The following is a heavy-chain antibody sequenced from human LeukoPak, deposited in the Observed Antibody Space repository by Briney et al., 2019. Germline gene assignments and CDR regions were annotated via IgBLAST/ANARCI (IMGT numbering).Heavy chain of an antibody. V-gene: IGHV3-21*01. J-gene: IGHJ4*02. CDR2: ISSSSSYI. CDR3: ARGEIAAAFDY. Sequence: PGGSLRLSCAASGFTFSDFWMYWVRQAPGKGLEWVSSISSSSSYIYYADSVKGRFTISRDNAKNSLYLQMNSLRAEDTAVYYCARGEIAAAFDYWGQGTLVTVSS. CDR1: GFTFSDFW. D-gene: IGHD6-13*01.